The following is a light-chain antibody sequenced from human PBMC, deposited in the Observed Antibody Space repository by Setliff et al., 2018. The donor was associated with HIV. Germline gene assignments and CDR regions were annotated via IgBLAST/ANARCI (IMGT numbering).Light chain of an antibody. CDR2: DNN. V-gene: IGLV1-51*01. CDR3: GTWDSSLSAVV. CDR1: SSNIGNTY. Sequence: QSVLTQPPSVSAAPGQKVTISCSGSSSNIGNTYVSWYQQLPGTAPKLLIYDNNKRPSGIPDRFSGSKSGTSATLGITGLQTGDEADYFCGTWDSSLSAVVFGRGTKVTVL. J-gene: IGLJ2*01.